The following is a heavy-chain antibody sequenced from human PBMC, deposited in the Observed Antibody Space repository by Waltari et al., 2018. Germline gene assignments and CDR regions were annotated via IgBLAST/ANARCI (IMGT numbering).Heavy chain of an antibody. D-gene: IGHD3-16*01. V-gene: IGHV4-39*02. CDR2: IYYSGCT. J-gene: IGHJ4*02. CDR1: GYSIHRRGYY. Sequence: QLQLQESGPGLVKPSETLSLTCICSGYSIHRRGYYWGWIRLPPGKGLEWIGSIYYSGCTFYDPSLKSRVTISVDTSKNHFSLKLSSVTAADTAVYYCARPNSSTLGGGFDYWGQGTLVTVSS. CDR3: ARPNSSTLGGGFDY.